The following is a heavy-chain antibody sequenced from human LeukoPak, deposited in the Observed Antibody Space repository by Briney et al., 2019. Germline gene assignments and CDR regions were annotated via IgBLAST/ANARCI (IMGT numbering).Heavy chain of an antibody. D-gene: IGHD6-13*01. J-gene: IGHJ3*02. Sequence: SETPSLTCAVYGGSFSGYYWSWIRQPPGKGLEWIGEINHSGSTNYNPSLKSRVTISVDTSKNQFSLKLSSVTAADTAVYYCARATAAAGYAFDIWGQGTMVTVSS. CDR3: ARATAAAGYAFDI. CDR2: INHSGST. CDR1: GGSFSGYY. V-gene: IGHV4-34*01.